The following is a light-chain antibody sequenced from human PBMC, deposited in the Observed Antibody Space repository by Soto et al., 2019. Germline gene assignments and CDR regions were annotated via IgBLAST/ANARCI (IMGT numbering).Light chain of an antibody. CDR3: EPYATAVT. J-gene: IGKJ5*01. Sequence: LTLKARTLALSGREIATRSCSASQSVSSSYLAWYQQKPGQAPRLLIYGASSRATGIPDRFSGSRSGTDFTVRRPSLASEAFALYYGEPYATAVTCAQGTRLEIK. CDR2: GAS. CDR1: QSVSSSY. V-gene: IGKV3-20*01.